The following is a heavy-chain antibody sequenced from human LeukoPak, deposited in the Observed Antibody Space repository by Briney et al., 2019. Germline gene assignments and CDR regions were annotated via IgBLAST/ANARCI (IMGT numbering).Heavy chain of an antibody. Sequence: SEALSLTCTVSGGSMTGYYWRWIRQPPGKGLEWIGNIYSGGSTKYNPSLESRVSISVDTSKRQFSLDLSSVTAADTAVYYCARRVAATGMVDSWGQGTLVTVSS. CDR2: IYSGGST. D-gene: IGHD6-25*01. V-gene: IGHV4-4*09. CDR3: ARRVAATGMVDS. CDR1: GGSMTGYY. J-gene: IGHJ4*02.